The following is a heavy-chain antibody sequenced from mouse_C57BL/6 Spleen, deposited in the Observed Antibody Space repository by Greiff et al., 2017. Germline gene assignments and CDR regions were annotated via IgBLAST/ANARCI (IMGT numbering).Heavy chain of an antibody. Sequence: VQLQQPGAELVKPGASVKVSCKASGYTFTSYWMHWVKQRPGQGLEWIVRIHPSDSDTNYNQKFKGKATLTVDKSSSTAYMQLSSLTSEDSAVYYFAIGITTVVGYFDYWGQGTTLTVSS. CDR2: IHPSDSDT. CDR3: AIGITTVVGYFDY. V-gene: IGHV1-74*01. D-gene: IGHD1-1*01. CDR1: GYTFTSYW. J-gene: IGHJ2*01.